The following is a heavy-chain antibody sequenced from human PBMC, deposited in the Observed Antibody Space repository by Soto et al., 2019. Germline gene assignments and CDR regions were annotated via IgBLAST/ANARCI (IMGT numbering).Heavy chain of an antibody. V-gene: IGHV4-30-2*06. CDR1: GGSLTSGTYS. CDR2: IFPSGTT. Sequence: LQLRESGSRLVKPSQTLSLTCAVSGGSLTSGTYSWNWIRQSPGKGLEWIGYIFPSGTTYYNPSLKSRVSISIEVSKNQFSLNLRSLTAADTAVYYCARGREFDSWGQGTLVTVSS. J-gene: IGHJ4*02. CDR3: ARGREFDS.